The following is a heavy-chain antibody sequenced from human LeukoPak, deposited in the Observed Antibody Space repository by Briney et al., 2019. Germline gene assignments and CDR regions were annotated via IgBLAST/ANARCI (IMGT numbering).Heavy chain of an antibody. Sequence: SETLSLTCAVYGGSLSGYYWSWIRQPPGKGLEWIGEINHSGSTNYNPSLKSRVTISVDTSKNQFSLKLSSVTAADTAVYYCARRNIVVVVAATPTIQLPDAFDIWGQGTMVTVSS. CDR1: GGSLSGYY. J-gene: IGHJ3*02. V-gene: IGHV4-34*01. D-gene: IGHD2-15*01. CDR3: ARRNIVVVVAATPTIQLPDAFDI. CDR2: INHSGST.